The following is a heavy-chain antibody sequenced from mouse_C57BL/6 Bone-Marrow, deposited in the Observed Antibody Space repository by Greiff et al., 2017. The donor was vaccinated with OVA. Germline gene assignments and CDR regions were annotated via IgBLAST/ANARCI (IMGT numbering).Heavy chain of an antibody. CDR3: ARPSYYGLFAY. J-gene: IGHJ3*01. Sequence: QVQLQQPGAELVKPGASVKLSCKASGYTFTSYWMHWVKQRPGQGLEWIGMIHPNSGSTNYNEKFKSKATLTVDKSSSTAYMQLSSLTSEDSAVYYCARPSYYGLFAYWGQGTLVTVSA. V-gene: IGHV1-64*01. D-gene: IGHD1-1*01. CDR2: IHPNSGST. CDR1: GYTFTSYW.